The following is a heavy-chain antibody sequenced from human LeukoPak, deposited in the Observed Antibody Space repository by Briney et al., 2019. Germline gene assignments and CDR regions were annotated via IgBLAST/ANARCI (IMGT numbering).Heavy chain of an antibody. D-gene: IGHD3-10*01. V-gene: IGHV3-23*01. Sequence: PGGSLRLSCAASGFTFSSYAMSWVRQAPGKGLEGVSAISGSGGSTYYADSVKGRFTISRDNSKNTLYLQMNSLRAEDTAVYYCARGVQGWFAPWGQGTLVTVSS. CDR3: ARGVQGWFAP. J-gene: IGHJ5*02. CDR2: ISGSGGST. CDR1: GFTFSSYA.